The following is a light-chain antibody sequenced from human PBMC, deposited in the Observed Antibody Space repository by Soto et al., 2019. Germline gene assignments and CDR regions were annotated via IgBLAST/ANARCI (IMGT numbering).Light chain of an antibody. CDR3: SSYTSSSTLVV. Sequence: QSALTQPASVSGSPGQSITISCTGTSSDVGGYNYVSWYQQHPGKAPKLMIYEVSNRPSGFSNRFSGSKSGNTASLTISGIQAEDEADYYCSSYTSSSTLVVFGGGTKLTVL. J-gene: IGLJ2*01. V-gene: IGLV2-14*01. CDR1: SSDVGGYNY. CDR2: EVS.